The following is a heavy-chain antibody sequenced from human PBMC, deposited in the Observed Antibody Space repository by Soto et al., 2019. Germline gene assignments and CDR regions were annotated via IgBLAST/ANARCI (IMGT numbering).Heavy chain of an antibody. Sequence: RASVKVSCKASGNTFASHGFSWVRQAPGQGLEWMGWISGFNGQTNYALKFQGRVTLTTDTSTSTAYMELRSLRSDDTAVYFCARVDPRGVAVVRDYWGQGXLVTVYS. CDR1: GNTFASHG. CDR3: ARVDPRGVAVVRDY. CDR2: ISGFNGQT. J-gene: IGHJ4*02. V-gene: IGHV1-18*01. D-gene: IGHD3-10*01.